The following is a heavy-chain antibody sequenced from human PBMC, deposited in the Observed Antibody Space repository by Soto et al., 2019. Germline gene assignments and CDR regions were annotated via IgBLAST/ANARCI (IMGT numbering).Heavy chain of an antibody. CDR1: GFTFSSYS. J-gene: IGHJ2*01. V-gene: IGHV3-21*01. Sequence: ESGGGLVKPGGSLRLSCAASGFTFSSYSMNWVRQAPGKGLEWVSSISSSSSYIYYADSVKGRFTISRDNAKNSLYLQMNSLRAEDTAVYYCARDKVAGTRYFDLWGRGTLVTVSS. CDR3: ARDKVAGTRYFDL. D-gene: IGHD6-19*01. CDR2: ISSSSSYI.